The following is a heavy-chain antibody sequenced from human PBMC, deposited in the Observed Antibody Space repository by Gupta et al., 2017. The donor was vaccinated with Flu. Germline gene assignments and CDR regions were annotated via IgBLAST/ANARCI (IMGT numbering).Heavy chain of an antibody. J-gene: IGHJ6*02. D-gene: IGHD6-13*01. V-gene: IGHV4-39*01. CDR1: SANF. CDR2: IYHSGIT. CDR3: ARRLPGIADYGLDV. Sequence: SANFWVWIRQPPGKGLEWLGSIYHSGITYYNPSLKSRVTVSLDTSKNQFSLKVSSVTAADTAVYYCARRLPGIADYGLDVWGQGTTVTVSS.